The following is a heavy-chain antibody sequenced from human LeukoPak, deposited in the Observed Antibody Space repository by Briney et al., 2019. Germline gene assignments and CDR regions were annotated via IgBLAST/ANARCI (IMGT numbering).Heavy chain of an antibody. Sequence: PSETLALTCTVSGGSISSGDYYWSWIRQPPGKGLEWIGYIYYSGSTYYNPSLKSRVTISLDTSKNQFSLKLSSVTAADTAIYYCARVYSTARFRMGDYFDYRGQGTLVTVSS. CDR2: IYYSGST. CDR1: GGSISSGDYY. V-gene: IGHV4-30-4*01. CDR3: ARVYSTARFRMGDYFDY. D-gene: IGHD3-16*01. J-gene: IGHJ4*02.